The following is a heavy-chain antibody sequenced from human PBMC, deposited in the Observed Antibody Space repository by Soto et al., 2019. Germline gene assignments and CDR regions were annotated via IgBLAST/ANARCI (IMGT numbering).Heavy chain of an antibody. CDR1: GGSISSGGYY. CDR3: AIYDSSGSRGFQH. J-gene: IGHJ1*01. Sequence: QVQPQEAGPGLVKSSQSLSLTCTVSGGSISSGGYYWSWIREHPGKGLEWIGYIYYSGSTYYNPSLKSRVTISVDTSKNQFSLKLSSVTAADTAVYYCAIYDSSGSRGFQHWGQGTLVTVSS. D-gene: IGHD3-22*01. V-gene: IGHV4-31*03. CDR2: IYYSGST.